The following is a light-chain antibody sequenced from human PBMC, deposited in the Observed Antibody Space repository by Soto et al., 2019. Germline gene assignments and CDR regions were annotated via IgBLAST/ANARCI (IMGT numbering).Light chain of an antibody. CDR2: GAS. V-gene: IGKV3-15*01. CDR3: QQYNYWPPWT. Sequence: EIVMTQSPATLSVSPGERATLSSRASQSVSSNLAWYQQKPGQAPRLLISGASTRATGIPARFSGSGSGTEFTLTISSLQSEDFAVYYCQQYNYWPPWTFGHGTKVEIK. CDR1: QSVSSN. J-gene: IGKJ1*01.